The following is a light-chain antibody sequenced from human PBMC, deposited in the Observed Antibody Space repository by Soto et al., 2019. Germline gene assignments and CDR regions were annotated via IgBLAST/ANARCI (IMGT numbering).Light chain of an antibody. CDR1: SLGDKY. CDR3: QAWDTHTVV. CDR2: EDS. Sequence: SSELTQPPSVSVSPGQTASITCSGYSLGDKYVFWYQLKPGQSPVEVIYEDSERPSNIPERFSGSTSGNTATLTIRGTQPMDEADYYCQAWDTHTVVFGTGTKVT. V-gene: IGLV3-1*01. J-gene: IGLJ1*01.